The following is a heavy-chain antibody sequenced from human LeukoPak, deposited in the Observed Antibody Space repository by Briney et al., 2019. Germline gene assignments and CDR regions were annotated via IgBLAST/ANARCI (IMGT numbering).Heavy chain of an antibody. V-gene: IGHV3-53*01. CDR2: IADDGTT. CDR3: ARDSTTSGCYEVGY. D-gene: IGHD6-19*01. Sequence: GGSLRLSCAASGFSVSTSYMTWVRQAPGMGLECVSVIADDGTTYYADSVKGRFTISRDNSKNIVFLQMNSLSAEDTAVYYCARDSTTSGCYEVGYWGQGTLVTVSS. CDR1: GFSVSTSY. J-gene: IGHJ4*02.